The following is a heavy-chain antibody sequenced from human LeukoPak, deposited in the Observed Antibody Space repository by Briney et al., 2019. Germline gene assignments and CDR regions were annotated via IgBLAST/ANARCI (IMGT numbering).Heavy chain of an antibody. CDR2: IYFRGST. Sequence: PSETLSLTCTVSGGSINSTSSFWGWIRQPPGTGLEWIGSIYFRGSTYYNPSLKSRVTISVDTSKNQFSLKLSSVTAADTAVYYCARDLHYDSSGPDPSPDYFDYWGQGTLVTVSS. V-gene: IGHV4-39*07. CDR1: GGSINSTSSF. D-gene: IGHD3-22*01. CDR3: ARDLHYDSSGPDPSPDYFDY. J-gene: IGHJ4*02.